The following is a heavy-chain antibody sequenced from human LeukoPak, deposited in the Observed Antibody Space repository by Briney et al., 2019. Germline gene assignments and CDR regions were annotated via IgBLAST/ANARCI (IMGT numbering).Heavy chain of an antibody. CDR2: ISWNSGSI. CDR1: GFTFDGYA. J-gene: IGHJ3*01. V-gene: IGHV3-9*01. D-gene: IGHD3-9*01. Sequence: GRSLRLSCAASGFTFDGYAMHWVRQAPGKGLEWVSGISWNSGSIGYADSVKGRFTISRDNAKNSLYLQMNSLRAEDTALYYCAKDVGDILTGLNLWGQGTMVTVSS. CDR3: AKDVGDILTGLNL.